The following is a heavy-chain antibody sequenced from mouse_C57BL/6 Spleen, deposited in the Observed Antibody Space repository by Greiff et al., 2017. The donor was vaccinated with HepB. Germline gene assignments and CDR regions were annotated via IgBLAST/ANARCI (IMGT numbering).Heavy chain of an antibody. CDR2: IDPSDSYT. CDR3: ARDYGSSHWYVDV. Sequence: QVQLQQPGAELVKPGASVKLSCKASGYTFTSYWMQWVKQRPGQGLEWIGEIDPSDSYTNYNQKFKGKATLTVDTSSSTAYMQLSSLTSEDSAVYYCARDYGSSHWYVDVWGTGTTVTVSS. J-gene: IGHJ1*03. V-gene: IGHV1-50*01. D-gene: IGHD1-1*01. CDR1: GYTFTSYW.